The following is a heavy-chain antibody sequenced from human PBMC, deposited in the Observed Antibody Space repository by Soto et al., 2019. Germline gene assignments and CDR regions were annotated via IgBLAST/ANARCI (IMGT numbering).Heavy chain of an antibody. D-gene: IGHD1-26*01. CDR3: AREEGSYYDFDI. CDR2: IYHSGST. V-gene: IGHV4-38-2*02. CDR1: GYSISSGYY. J-gene: IGHJ3*02. Sequence: PSETLSLTCAVSGYSISSGYYWGWIRQPPGKGLEWIGSIYHSGSTYYNPSLKSRVTIPVDTSKNQFSLKLSSVTAADTAVYYCAREEGSYYDFDIWGQGTMDTVSS.